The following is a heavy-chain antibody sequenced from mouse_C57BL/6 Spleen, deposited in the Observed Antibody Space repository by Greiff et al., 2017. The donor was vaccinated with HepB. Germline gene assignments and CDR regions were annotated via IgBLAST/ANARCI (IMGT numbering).Heavy chain of an antibody. J-gene: IGHJ4*01. CDR3: ARWRVGYGYHVPMDY. Sequence: QVQLQQPGTELVKPGASVKLSCKASGYTFTSYWMHWVKQRPGQGLEWIGNINPSNGGTNYNEKFKSKATLTVDKSSSTAYMQLSSLTSEDAAVYYCARWRVGYGYHVPMDYWGQGTSVTVSS. V-gene: IGHV1-53*01. CDR1: GYTFTSYW. D-gene: IGHD2-2*01. CDR2: INPSNGGT.